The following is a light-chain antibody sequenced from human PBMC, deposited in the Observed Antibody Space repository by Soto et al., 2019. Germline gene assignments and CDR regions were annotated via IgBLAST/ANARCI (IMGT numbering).Light chain of an antibody. V-gene: IGKV3-11*01. CDR2: GAP. CDR3: QQYGKSPTT. J-gene: IGKJ1*01. Sequence: IVLLPSPAPLPLSPGDRATLSWRASQSVNLYLAADQHKPGRAPRLLIYGAPTRATGIPARVSGSGSGTEFTLTISRLEPEDFAVYYCQQYGKSPTTFGQGTKLEI. CDR1: QSVNLY.